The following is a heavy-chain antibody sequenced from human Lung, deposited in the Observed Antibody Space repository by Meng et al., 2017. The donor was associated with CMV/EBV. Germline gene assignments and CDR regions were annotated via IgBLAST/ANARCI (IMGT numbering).Heavy chain of an antibody. CDR2: ISGGSNYI. D-gene: IGHD3-10*01. Sequence: GEXXKISCAASGFTFSSFSMNWVRQAPGKGLEWVSYISGGSNYIYYADSVKGRFTISRDNAKNSLYLQMNSLRAEDTAVYYCARNSFRGSGSYYNYWGQGTXVTVSS. J-gene: IGHJ4*02. V-gene: IGHV3-21*01. CDR1: GFTFSSFS. CDR3: ARNSFRGSGSYYNY.